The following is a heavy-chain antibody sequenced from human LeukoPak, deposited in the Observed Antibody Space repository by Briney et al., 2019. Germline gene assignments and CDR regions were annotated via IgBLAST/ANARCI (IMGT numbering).Heavy chain of an antibody. CDR1: GGSVSSSSYY. V-gene: IGHV4-39*07. CDR3: ARGLGSSDQWLVFDF. J-gene: IGHJ4*02. Sequence: SETLSLTCTASGGSVSSSSYYWAWIRRPPGRGLEWIGSIYYTGATYYKPSLKSRVTISVDTSKNQFSLKLSSVTAADTAVYYCARGLGSSDQWLVFDFWGQGTLVTVSS. CDR2: IYYTGAT. D-gene: IGHD3-10*01.